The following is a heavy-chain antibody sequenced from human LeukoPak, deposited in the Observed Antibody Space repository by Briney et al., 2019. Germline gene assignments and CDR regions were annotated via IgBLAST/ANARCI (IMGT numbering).Heavy chain of an antibody. Sequence: SVKVSCKASGYTFTGYYMHWVRQAPGQGLEWMGWINPNSGGTNYAQKFQGRVTMTRDTSISTAYMELSRLRSDDTAVYYCASTGAEYYYDSSGYNYWGQGTLVTVSS. CDR2: INPNSGGT. V-gene: IGHV1-2*02. D-gene: IGHD3-22*01. J-gene: IGHJ4*02. CDR3: ASTGAEYYYDSSGYNY. CDR1: GYTFTGYY.